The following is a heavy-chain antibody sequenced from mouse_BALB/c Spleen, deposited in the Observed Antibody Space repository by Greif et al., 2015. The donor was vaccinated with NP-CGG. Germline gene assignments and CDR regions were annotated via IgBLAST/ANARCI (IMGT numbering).Heavy chain of an antibody. CDR3: ARDYDYWYFDV. CDR2: INPSTGYT. Sequence: VQRVESGAELAKPGASVKMSCKASGYTFTSYWMHWVKQRPGQGLEWIGYINPSTGYTEYNQKFKDKATLTADKSSSTAYMRLSSLTSEDSAVYYCARDYDYWYFDVWGAGTTVTVSS. CDR1: GYTFTSYW. D-gene: IGHD2-4*01. V-gene: IGHV1-7*01. J-gene: IGHJ1*01.